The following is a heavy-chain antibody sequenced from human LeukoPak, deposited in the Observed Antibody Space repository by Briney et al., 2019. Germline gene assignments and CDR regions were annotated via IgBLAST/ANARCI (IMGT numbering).Heavy chain of an antibody. CDR2: FYYSGST. V-gene: IGHV4-59*01. CDR3: ARVIAAAGRGFDY. J-gene: IGHJ4*02. CDR1: GGSISSYY. Sequence: SETLTLTCTVSGGSISSYYWSWIRQPPGKGLEWIGYFYYSGSTKYNPSLKSRVTISVDTSKNQFSLKLSSVTAADTAVYYCARVIAAAGRGFDYWGQGTLVTVSS. D-gene: IGHD6-13*01.